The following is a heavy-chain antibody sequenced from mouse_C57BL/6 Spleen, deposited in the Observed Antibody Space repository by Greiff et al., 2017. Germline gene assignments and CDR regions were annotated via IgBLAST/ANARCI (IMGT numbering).Heavy chain of an antibody. D-gene: IGHD2-4*01. V-gene: IGHV1-15*01. CDR2: IDPETSGT. J-gene: IGHJ3*01. CDR1: GYTFTDYE. CDR3: TRDYDYDGAWFAY. Sequence: VQLQQSGAELVRPGASVTLSCKASGYTFTDYEMHWVKQTPVHGLEWIGAIDPETSGTAYNQKFKGKAILTADKSSSTAYMELRSLTSEDSAVYYCTRDYDYDGAWFAYWGQGTLVTVSA.